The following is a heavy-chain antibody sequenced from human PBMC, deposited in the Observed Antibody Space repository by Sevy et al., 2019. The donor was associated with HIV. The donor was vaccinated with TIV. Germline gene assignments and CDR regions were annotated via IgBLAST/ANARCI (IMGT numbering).Heavy chain of an antibody. CDR2: IYFGGRT. J-gene: IGHJ3*02. Sequence: SETLSLTCSVSGGSMTSYYWSWIRQPPGKVLAWIGHIYFGGRTQYNPSLKSRVTISLDSSKHQFSLEVNSVIAADTAVYYCARVITMEGDAFDIWGQGTMVTVSS. V-gene: IGHV4-59*01. CDR1: GGSMTSYY. D-gene: IGHD3-10*01. CDR3: ARVITMEGDAFDI.